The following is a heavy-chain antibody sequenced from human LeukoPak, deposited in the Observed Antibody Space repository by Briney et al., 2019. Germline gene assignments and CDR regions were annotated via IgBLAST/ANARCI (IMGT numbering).Heavy chain of an antibody. CDR1: GFTFSSYS. CDR2: ISSSSSTI. V-gene: IGHV3-48*04. CDR3: AREGVYGMDV. J-gene: IGHJ6*02. D-gene: IGHD2-8*01. Sequence: PGGSLRLSCAASGFTFSSYSMNWVRQAPGKGLEWVSYISSSSSTIYYADSVKGRFTISRDNAKNSLFLQMNSLRAEDTAVYYCAREGVYGMDVWGQGTTVTVSS.